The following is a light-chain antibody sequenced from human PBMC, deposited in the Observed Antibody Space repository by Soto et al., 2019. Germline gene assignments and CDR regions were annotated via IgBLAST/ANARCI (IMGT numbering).Light chain of an antibody. CDR1: QSIYIY. J-gene: IGKJ5*01. CDR3: QQGYSSIP. CDR2: AAS. V-gene: IGKV1-39*01. Sequence: DIQITQSPSSLSASHGERVTMTCRASQSIYIYLNWYQQKPGKAPKLLIYAASSLQRGVPSTFSGGGSGTDFTLTICSLQPEDFAANYAQQGYSSIPFGQGTRLEI.